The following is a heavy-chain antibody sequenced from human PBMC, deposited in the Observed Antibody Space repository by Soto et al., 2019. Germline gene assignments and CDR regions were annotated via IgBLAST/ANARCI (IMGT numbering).Heavy chain of an antibody. D-gene: IGHD6-13*01. Sequence: GGSLRLSCAASGFTFSSYGMHWVRQAPGKGLEWVAVISYDGSNKYYADSVKGRFTISRDNSKNTLYLKMNSLRAEDTAVYYCAKDPTLYSSRPGHFDYWGQGNLVTVSS. CDR2: ISYDGSNK. CDR1: GFTFSSYG. CDR3: AKDPTLYSSRPGHFDY. V-gene: IGHV3-30*18. J-gene: IGHJ4*02.